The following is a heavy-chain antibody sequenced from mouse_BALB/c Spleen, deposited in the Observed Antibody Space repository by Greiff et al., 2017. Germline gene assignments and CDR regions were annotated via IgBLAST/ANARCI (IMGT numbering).Heavy chain of an antibody. D-gene: IGHD1-2*01. CDR1: GFTFSSYT. J-gene: IGHJ3*01. Sequence: EVQRVESGGGLVKPGGSLKLSCAASGFTFSSYTMSWVRQTPEKRLEWVATISSGGGNTYYPDSVKGRFTISRDNARNILYLQMSSLRSEDTAMYYCARGGYSSAWFAYWGQGTLVTVSA. CDR2: ISSGGGNT. CDR3: ARGGYSSAWFAY. V-gene: IGHV5-9*04.